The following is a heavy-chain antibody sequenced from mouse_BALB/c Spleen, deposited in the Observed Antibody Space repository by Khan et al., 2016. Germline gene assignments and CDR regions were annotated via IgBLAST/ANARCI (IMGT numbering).Heavy chain of an antibody. Sequence: EVQLQESGPSLAKPSQTLSLTCSVTGDSITSGHWNWIRKFPGNKFDFMGHISHSGDSYYNPSLKSRISITRDTSKNQSSLQLNSVTTEDTPTDYFANWDYYVSAFAYGGQGTLVTVSA. V-gene: IGHV3-8*02. CDR1: GDSITSGH. J-gene: IGHJ3*01. CDR2: ISHSGDS. CDR3: ANWDYYVSAFAY. D-gene: IGHD1-1*01.